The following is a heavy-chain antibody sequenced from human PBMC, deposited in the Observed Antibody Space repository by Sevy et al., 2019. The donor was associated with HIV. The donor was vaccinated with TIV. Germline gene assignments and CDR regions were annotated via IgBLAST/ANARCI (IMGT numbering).Heavy chain of an antibody. CDR3: ARSKVGVGDAFDI. D-gene: IGHD3-16*01. Sequence: GESLKISCAASGFTFSSHWMQWVRQAPGKGLVWVSRLNYDGSYTNYADPVKGRFTISRDNAKSTLYLQMNSLRAEDTALYYCARSKVGVGDAFDIWGQGTMVTVS. CDR1: GFTFSSHW. J-gene: IGHJ3*02. V-gene: IGHV3-74*01. CDR2: LNYDGSYT.